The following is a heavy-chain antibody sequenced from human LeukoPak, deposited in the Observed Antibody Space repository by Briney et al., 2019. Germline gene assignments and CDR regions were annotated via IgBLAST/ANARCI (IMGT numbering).Heavy chain of an antibody. J-gene: IGHJ4*02. CDR1: GGSFSGYY. D-gene: IGHD5-18*01. V-gene: IGHV4-34*01. CDR3: AREEVDTAMAHY. Sequence: AETLSLTCAVYGGSFSGYYWSWIRQPPGKGLEWIGEINHSGSTNYNPSLKSRVTISVDTSKNQFSLKLSSVTAADTAVYYCAREEVDTAMAHYWGQGTLVTVSS. CDR2: INHSGST.